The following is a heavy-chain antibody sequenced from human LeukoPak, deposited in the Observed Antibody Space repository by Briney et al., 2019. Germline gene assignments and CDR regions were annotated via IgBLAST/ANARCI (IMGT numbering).Heavy chain of an antibody. V-gene: IGHV4-39*07. Sequence: SETLSLTCTVSGGSISSSSYYWGWIRQPPGKGLESIGNIYYTGSTYYNPSLKSRVTMSADTSKNQFSLKLSSVTAADTAVYYCARDTYSSGVWGQGTLVTVSS. J-gene: IGHJ1*01. CDR3: ARDTYSSGV. CDR1: GGSISSSSYY. CDR2: IYYTGST. D-gene: IGHD6-19*01.